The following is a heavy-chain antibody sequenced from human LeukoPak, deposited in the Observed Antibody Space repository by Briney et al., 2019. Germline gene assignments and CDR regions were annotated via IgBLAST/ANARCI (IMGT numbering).Heavy chain of an antibody. J-gene: IGHJ4*02. Sequence: SETLSLTCTVSGGSISSSSYYWGWIRQPPGKGLEWIGSIYYSGSTYYNPSLKSRVTISVDTSKNQFSLKLSSVTAADTAVYYCARHPASWAAAGTGVYFDYWGQGTLVTVSS. CDR1: GGSISSSSYY. CDR2: IYYSGST. CDR3: ARHPASWAAAGTGVYFDY. D-gene: IGHD6-13*01. V-gene: IGHV4-39*01.